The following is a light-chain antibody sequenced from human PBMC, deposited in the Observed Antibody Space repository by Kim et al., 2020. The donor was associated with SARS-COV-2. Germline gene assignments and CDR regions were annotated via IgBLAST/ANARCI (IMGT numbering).Light chain of an antibody. CDR2: YDS. J-gene: IGLJ2*01. Sequence: GKKARITCGGNNIGSKSMNWYQQKPGQAPVLVIYYDSDRPSGIPERFSGSNSGNTATLTISRVEAGDEADYYCQVWDSSSDLVVFGGGTQLTVL. CDR3: QVWDSSSDLVV. V-gene: IGLV3-21*04. CDR1: NIGSKS.